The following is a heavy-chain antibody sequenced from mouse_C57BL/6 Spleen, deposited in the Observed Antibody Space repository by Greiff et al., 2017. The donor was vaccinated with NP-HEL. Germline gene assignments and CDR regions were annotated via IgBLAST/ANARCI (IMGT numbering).Heavy chain of an antibody. Sequence: QVQLKQPGAELVKPGASVKVSCKASGYTFTSYWMHWVKQRPGQGLEWIGRIHPSDSDTNYNQKFKGKATLTVDKSSSTAYMQLSSLTSEDSAVYYCAITPLYDDGFAYWGQGTLVTVSA. CDR2: IHPSDSDT. CDR3: AITPLYDDGFAY. D-gene: IGHD1-1*01. CDR1: GYTFTSYW. V-gene: IGHV1-74*01. J-gene: IGHJ3*01.